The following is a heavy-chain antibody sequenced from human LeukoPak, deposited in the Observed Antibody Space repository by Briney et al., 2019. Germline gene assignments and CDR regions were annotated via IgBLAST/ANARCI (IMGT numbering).Heavy chain of an antibody. J-gene: IGHJ6*03. CDR2: IYTSGST. CDR3: ARGGRYYDFWSGYLGYYYYMDV. V-gene: IGHV4-4*07. Sequence: SETLSLTCTVSGGSFSIYYWSWIRQPAGKGLEYIGRIYTSGSTNYNPSLKSRVTMSVDTSKSQFSLKLSSVTAADTAVYYCARGGRYYDFWSGYLGYYYYMDVWGKGTTVTVSS. CDR1: GGSFSIYY. D-gene: IGHD3-3*01.